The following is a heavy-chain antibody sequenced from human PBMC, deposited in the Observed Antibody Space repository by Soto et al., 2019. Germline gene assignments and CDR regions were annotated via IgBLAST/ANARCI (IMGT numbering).Heavy chain of an antibody. J-gene: IGHJ1*01. CDR2: IRSKAYGGRT. V-gene: IGHV3-49*03. Sequence: GGSLSLSCTASGFTFGDYAMSWFRQAPGKGLEWVGFIRSKAYGGRTKYAASVKGRFTIARDDSKSIDYLQMNSLKTEDTAVYYCTRKPLNYGGNSFQHWGQGTMVTVSS. D-gene: IGHD4-17*01. CDR1: GFTFGDYA. CDR3: TRKPLNYGGNSFQH.